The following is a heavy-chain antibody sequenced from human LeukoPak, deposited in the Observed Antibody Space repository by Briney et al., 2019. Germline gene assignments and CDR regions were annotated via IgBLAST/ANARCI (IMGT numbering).Heavy chain of an antibody. V-gene: IGHV4-39*01. J-gene: IGHJ4*02. CDR2: VYYSGTT. CDR3: ASRGAGYCSRNSCGHIDY. Sequence: SETLSLTCTVSGGSITTTNYYWDWIRQPPGKGLEWIGNVYYSGTTNYNPSLESRVTISVDTSKNQFSLELSSVTAADTAVYYCASRGAGYCSRNSCGHIDYWGQGTLVTVSS. D-gene: IGHD2-2*01. CDR1: GGSITTTNYY.